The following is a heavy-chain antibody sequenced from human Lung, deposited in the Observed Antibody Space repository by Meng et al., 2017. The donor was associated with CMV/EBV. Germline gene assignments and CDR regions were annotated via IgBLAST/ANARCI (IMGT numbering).Heavy chain of an antibody. V-gene: IGHV3-48*03. CDR2: ISSSGSTI. J-gene: IGHJ4*02. CDR1: GFTFSSYE. Sequence: SCAASGFTFSSYEMNWVRQAPGKGLEWVSYISSSGSTIHYADSVKGRFTISRDNAKESLYLQMNSLRAEDTAIYYCARDTGWDLHPYYFDYWGQGXLDTVSS. D-gene: IGHD3-16*01. CDR3: ARDTGWDLHPYYFDY.